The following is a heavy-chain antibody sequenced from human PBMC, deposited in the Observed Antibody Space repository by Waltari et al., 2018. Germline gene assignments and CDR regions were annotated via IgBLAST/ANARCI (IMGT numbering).Heavy chain of an antibody. CDR3: AKDPAYSEYYYYGMDL. CDR2: VSQFGANT. V-gene: IGHV3-30*18. D-gene: IGHD2-15*01. CDR1: GITLQSYV. Sequence: QVRLVESGGGVVQPGRSLRLPCEGSGITLQSYVMPWVRQPPGKGLEWVAVVSQFGANTFYADSVKGRFTISRDDSKNTVSLQIHSLRAEDTAVYFCAKDPAYSEYYYYGMDLWGQGTTVTVSS. J-gene: IGHJ6*02.